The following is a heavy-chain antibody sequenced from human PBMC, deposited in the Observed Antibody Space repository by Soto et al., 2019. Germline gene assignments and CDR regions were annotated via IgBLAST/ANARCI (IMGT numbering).Heavy chain of an antibody. Sequence: QVQLVQSGAEVKKPGSSVKVSCKASGGTFSSYAISWVRQAPGQGLEWMGGIIPIFGTANYAQKFQGRVTITADESTSTAYMELSSLRSEDTAVYYCARDWVITFGGAIVIPAPADYGMDVWGQGTTVTVSS. D-gene: IGHD3-16*02. CDR3: ARDWVITFGGAIVIPAPADYGMDV. CDR1: GGTFSSYA. J-gene: IGHJ6*02. V-gene: IGHV1-69*01. CDR2: IIPIFGTA.